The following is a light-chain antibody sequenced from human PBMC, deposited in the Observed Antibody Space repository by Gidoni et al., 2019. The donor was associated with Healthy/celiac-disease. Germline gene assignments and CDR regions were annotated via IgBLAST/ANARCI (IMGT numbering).Light chain of an antibody. CDR1: NIGSKS. J-gene: IGLJ2*01. Sequence: SYVLTQPPSVSVAPGQTARITCGENNIGSKSVHWYQQKPGQAPVLVVYDDSDRPSGIPERFSGSNSGNTATLTIRRVEAGDEADYYCQVWDSSSDNPVVFGGGTKLTVL. CDR2: DDS. V-gene: IGLV3-21*02. CDR3: QVWDSSSDNPVV.